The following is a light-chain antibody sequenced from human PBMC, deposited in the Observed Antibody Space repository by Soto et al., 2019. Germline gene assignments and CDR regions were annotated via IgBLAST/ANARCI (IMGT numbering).Light chain of an antibody. CDR2: GAS. J-gene: IGKJ5*01. CDR1: QIILSN. V-gene: IGKV3-15*01. CDR3: QQYNNWPIT. Sequence: EIVMTQSPATLSVSPGERVTLSCRASQIILSNLAWYQQKPGQAPRLLIYGASTRATGVPARFSASASGTEFTLTISSLQSEEFAVYYCQQYNNWPITLGEGTRLEIK.